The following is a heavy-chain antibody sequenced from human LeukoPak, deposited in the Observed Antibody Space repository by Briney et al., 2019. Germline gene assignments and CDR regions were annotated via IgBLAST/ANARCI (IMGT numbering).Heavy chain of an antibody. CDR1: GYTFTGYY. V-gene: IGHV1-2*02. Sequence: GASVKVSCKASGYTFTGYYMHWVRQAPGQGLEWMGWINPNSGGTNYAQKFQGRVTMTRDTSISTAYMELSRLRSEDTAVYYCASNSRGVNYYYYMDVWGKGTTVTISS. CDR2: INPNSGGT. D-gene: IGHD4-23*01. CDR3: ASNSRGVNYYYYMDV. J-gene: IGHJ6*03.